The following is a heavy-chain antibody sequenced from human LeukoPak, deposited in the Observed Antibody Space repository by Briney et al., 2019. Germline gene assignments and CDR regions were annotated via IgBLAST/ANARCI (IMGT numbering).Heavy chain of an antibody. CDR3: AKPHDYGDYGGLDY. CDR2: ISSDGSST. CDR1: GFTFSSYW. V-gene: IGHV3-74*01. D-gene: IGHD4-17*01. J-gene: IGHJ4*02. Sequence: GGSLRLSCAASGFTFSSYWMHWVRQGPGKGLVWVSRISSDGSSTSYADSVKGRFTMSRDNVKNTLYLQMNSLRAEDTAVYYCAKPHDYGDYGGLDYWGQGTLVTVSS.